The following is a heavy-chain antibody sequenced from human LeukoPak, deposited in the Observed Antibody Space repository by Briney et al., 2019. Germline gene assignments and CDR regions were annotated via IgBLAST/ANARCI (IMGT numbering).Heavy chain of an antibody. V-gene: IGHV3-33*01. CDR3: ARDTSRSYSRIDY. CDR1: GFTFSSYG. D-gene: IGHD1-26*01. J-gene: IGHJ4*02. CDR2: IWYDGSNK. Sequence: GGSLRLSCAASGFTFSSYGMHWVRQAPGKGLEWVAVIWYDGSNKYYADSVKGRFTISRDNAKNSLYLQMNSLRAEDTAMYYCARDTSRSYSRIDYWGQGTLVTVSS.